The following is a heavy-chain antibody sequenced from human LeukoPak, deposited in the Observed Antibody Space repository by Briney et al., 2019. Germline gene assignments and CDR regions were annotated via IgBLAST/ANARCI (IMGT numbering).Heavy chain of an antibody. Sequence: SETLSLTCTVSGGSISSSSYYWGWIRQPPGKGLEWIGSIYYSGSTYYNPSLKSRVTISVDTSKNQFSLKLSSVTAADTAVYYCARGGRRWLQLRAYFDYWGQGTLVTVSS. J-gene: IGHJ4*02. V-gene: IGHV4-39*01. D-gene: IGHD5-24*01. CDR3: ARGGRRWLQLRAYFDY. CDR2: IYYSGST. CDR1: GGSISSSSYY.